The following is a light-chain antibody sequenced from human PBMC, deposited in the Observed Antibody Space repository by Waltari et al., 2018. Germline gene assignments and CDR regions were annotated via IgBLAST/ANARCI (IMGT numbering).Light chain of an antibody. CDR3: QTGGQGTWV. CDR2: VNSDGSP. CDR1: SGHSSNV. Sequence: QLVLTQSPSASASLGASVKLTCTLSSGHSSNVIAWHQQQPEKGPQYLMKVNSDGSPSKGDAIPDLFSGSSSVAERYLTISTVQSEDEADYYCQTGGQGTWVFGGVTKLTVL. V-gene: IGLV4-69*01. J-gene: IGLJ3*02.